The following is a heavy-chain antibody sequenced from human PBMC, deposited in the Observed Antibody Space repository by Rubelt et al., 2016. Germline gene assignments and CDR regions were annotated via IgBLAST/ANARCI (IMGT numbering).Heavy chain of an antibody. CDR3: ARKLVVPAAQLYYYYYYGMDV. Sequence: VKGRFTISRDNSKNTLYLQMNGLRAEDTAVYYCARKLVVPAAQLYYYYYYGMDVWGQGTTVTVSS. D-gene: IGHD2-2*01. J-gene: IGHJ6*02. V-gene: IGHV3-30*07.